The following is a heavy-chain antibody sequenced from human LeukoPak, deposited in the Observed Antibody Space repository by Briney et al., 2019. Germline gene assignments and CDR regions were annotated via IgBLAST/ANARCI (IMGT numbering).Heavy chain of an antibody. CDR3: AKDGPDTAMDS. D-gene: IGHD5-18*01. J-gene: IGHJ4*02. Sequence: PGRSLRLSCAASGFTFSSYAMHWVRQAPGKGLEWVAVISYDGSNKYYADSVKGRFTISRDNSKNTLYLQMNSLRAEDTAVYYCAKDGPDTAMDSWGQGTLVTVSS. CDR2: ISYDGSNK. V-gene: IGHV3-30*04. CDR1: GFTFSSYA.